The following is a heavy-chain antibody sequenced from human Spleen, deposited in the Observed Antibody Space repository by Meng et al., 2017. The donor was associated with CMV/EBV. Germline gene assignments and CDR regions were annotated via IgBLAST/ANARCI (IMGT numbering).Heavy chain of an antibody. J-gene: IGHJ6*02. CDR2: ISGNSGFT. CDR1: GFTFDDFA. D-gene: IGHD2-21*02. Sequence: GGSLRLSCAASGFTFDDFAMHWVRRTQGEGLEWVSGISGNSGFTGYADSVKCRFTISRDNARKTLSLEMNNLRAEDTALYYCAKGGGEKVTFDAMDVWGQGTTVTVSS. CDR3: AKGGGEKVTFDAMDV. V-gene: IGHV3-9*01.